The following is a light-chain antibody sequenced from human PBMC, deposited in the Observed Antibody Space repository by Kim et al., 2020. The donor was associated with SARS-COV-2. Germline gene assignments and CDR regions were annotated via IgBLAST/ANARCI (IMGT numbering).Light chain of an antibody. CDR1: NIGSKS. J-gene: IGLJ3*02. Sequence: SYELTQPPSVSVAPGKTARITCGGNNIGSKSVHWYQQKPGQAPVLVIYYDSDRPSGIPERFSGSNSGNTATLTISRVEAGDEADYYCQVWDSSSDCRVFG. CDR2: YDS. CDR3: QVWDSSSDCRV. V-gene: IGLV3-21*04.